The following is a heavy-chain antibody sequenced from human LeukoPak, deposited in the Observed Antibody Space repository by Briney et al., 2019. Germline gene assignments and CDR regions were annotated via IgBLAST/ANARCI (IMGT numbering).Heavy chain of an antibody. D-gene: IGHD6-13*01. J-gene: IGHJ6*02. CDR2: ITSSGSAR. Sequence: GGSLRLSCAASGFTFSSFEMNWVRQAPGKGLEWVSYITSSGSARYYADSVKGRFTISRDNAKNSLYLQMNSLRAEDTAVYYCARGGCAAAACGMDVWGQGTTVTVSS. CDR1: GFTFSSFE. CDR3: ARGGCAAAACGMDV. V-gene: IGHV3-48*03.